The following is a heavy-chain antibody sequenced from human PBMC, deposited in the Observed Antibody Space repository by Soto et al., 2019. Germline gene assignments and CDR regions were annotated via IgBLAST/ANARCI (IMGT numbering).Heavy chain of an antibody. CDR1: GYTFTTHY. D-gene: IGHD3-10*01. J-gene: IGHJ4*02. CDR3: ARAGENYGSGTFSPPLRYYFNS. V-gene: IGHV1-46*01. Sequence: QVQLVQSGAEVKKPGASVTVSCKASGYTFTTHYMHWVRPAPGQGLEWMGIINPSGGRTTYALKFQGRVSLTSDTSTNTVYMELSSLRSEDTAVYYCARAGENYGSGTFSPPLRYYFNSWGQGTLVTVSS. CDR2: INPSGGRT.